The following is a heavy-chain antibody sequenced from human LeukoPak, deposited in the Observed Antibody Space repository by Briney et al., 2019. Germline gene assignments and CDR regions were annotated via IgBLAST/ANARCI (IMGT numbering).Heavy chain of an antibody. CDR2: INHSGST. Sequence: PSETLSLTCAVYGGSFSGYYWSWIRQPPGKGLEWIGEINHSGSTNYNPSLKSRVTISVDTSKNQFSLKLSSVTAADTAVYYCAGGRYSSGWYSGPYYFDYWGQGTLVTV. V-gene: IGHV4-34*01. CDR1: GGSFSGYY. CDR3: AGGRYSSGWYSGPYYFDY. J-gene: IGHJ4*02. D-gene: IGHD6-19*01.